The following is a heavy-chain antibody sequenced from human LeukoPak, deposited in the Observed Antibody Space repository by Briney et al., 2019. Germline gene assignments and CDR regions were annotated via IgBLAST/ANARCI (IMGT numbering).Heavy chain of an antibody. D-gene: IGHD6-6*01. J-gene: IGHJ4*02. CDR1: GYTFTSYG. V-gene: IGHV1-18*04. CDR3: ARAREYSSSSRRTFDY. CDR2: ISAYNGNT. Sequence: GASVKVSCKASGYTFTSYGISWVRQAPGQGLEWMGWISAYNGNTNYAQKLQGRVTMTTDTSTSTAYMELRSLRSDDTAVYYCARAREYSSSSRRTFDYWGQGTLVTVSS.